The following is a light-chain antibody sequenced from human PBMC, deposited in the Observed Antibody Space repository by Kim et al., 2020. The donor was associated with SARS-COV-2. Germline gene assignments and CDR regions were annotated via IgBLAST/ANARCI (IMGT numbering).Light chain of an antibody. CDR1: SLRTYY. Sequence: ALGQTVRITWQGDSLRTYYASWYQQKPGQAPVLVIYGKNNRPSGIPDRFSGSSSGNTASLTITGAQAEDEADYYCNSRDSSDNHVVFGGGTQLTVL. CDR2: GKN. J-gene: IGLJ2*01. CDR3: NSRDSSDNHVV. V-gene: IGLV3-19*01.